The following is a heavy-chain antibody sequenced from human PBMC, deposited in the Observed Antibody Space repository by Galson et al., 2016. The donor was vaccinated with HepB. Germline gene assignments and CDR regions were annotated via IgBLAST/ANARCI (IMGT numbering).Heavy chain of an antibody. CDR3: ARHQLFYYHYGMDF. CDR2: IKQDGSEE. Sequence: LRLSCAASGFPLGRYWMTWVRQAPGKGLEWVANIKQDGSEEYYLDSVKGRFTISRDNAKNSLFLQMNSLRAEDTAVYYCARHQLFYYHYGMDFWGQGTPVTVSS. V-gene: IGHV3-7*01. CDR1: GFPLGRYW. J-gene: IGHJ6*02. D-gene: IGHD1-1*01.